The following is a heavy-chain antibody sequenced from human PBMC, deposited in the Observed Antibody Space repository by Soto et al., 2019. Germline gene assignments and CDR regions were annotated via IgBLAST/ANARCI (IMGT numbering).Heavy chain of an antibody. V-gene: IGHV4-34*01. D-gene: IGHD6-6*01. CDR3: VGGAARLFDY. J-gene: IGHJ4*02. CDR2: INHSGST. Sequence: PSETLSLTCTVSGGSISSFYWSWIRQPPGKGLEWIGEINHSGSTNYNPSLKSRVTISVDTSKNQFSLKLSSVTAADTAVYYCVGGAARLFDYWGQGTLVTVSS. CDR1: GGSISSFY.